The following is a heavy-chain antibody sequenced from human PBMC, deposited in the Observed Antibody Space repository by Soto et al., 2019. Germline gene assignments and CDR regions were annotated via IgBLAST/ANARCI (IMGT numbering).Heavy chain of an antibody. J-gene: IGHJ5*01. CDR1: GFNFRMYE. V-gene: IGHV3-48*03. CDR2: TSSSGLTT. CDR3: ARYGTRGDW. Sequence: GGSLRLSCQASGFNFRMYEMHWVRNAPGKGLEWVSYTSSSGLTTYYADFVEGRFTISRDNAKDSLYLHLNSLRVGDTAVYYCARYGTRGDWWGLGTQVTVSS. D-gene: IGHD3-10*01.